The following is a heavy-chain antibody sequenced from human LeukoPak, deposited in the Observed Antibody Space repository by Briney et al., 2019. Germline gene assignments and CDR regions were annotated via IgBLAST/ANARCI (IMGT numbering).Heavy chain of an antibody. Sequence: GGSLRLSCTASGYTFRSYWISWARQAPGKGLEWVANIKKDGSEKYYVDSVKGRFTISRDNAKNSLYLQMNILRDEDTAIFYCARTGDGYSVNYFDYWGQGTLVTVSS. D-gene: IGHD5-24*01. J-gene: IGHJ4*02. CDR2: IKKDGSEK. V-gene: IGHV3-7*02. CDR1: GYTFRSYW. CDR3: ARTGDGYSVNYFDY.